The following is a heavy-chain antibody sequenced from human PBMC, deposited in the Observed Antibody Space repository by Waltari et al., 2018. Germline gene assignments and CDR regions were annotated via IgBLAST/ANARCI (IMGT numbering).Heavy chain of an antibody. J-gene: IGHJ4*02. CDR3: ASSSISWYGGGFDY. Sequence: QVQLVQSGAEVKKPGSSVKVSCKASGGTFSSYAISWVRQAPGQGLEWMGGIIPIFGTANYAQKFQGGVTVTTDESTCTAYMELSSLRSEDTSVYYCASSSISWYGGGFDYWGQGTLVTVSS. D-gene: IGHD6-13*01. V-gene: IGHV1-69*05. CDR2: IIPIFGTA. CDR1: GGTFSSYA.